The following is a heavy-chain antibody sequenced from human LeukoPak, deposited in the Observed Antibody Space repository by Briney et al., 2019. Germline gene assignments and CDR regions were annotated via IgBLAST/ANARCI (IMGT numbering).Heavy chain of an antibody. CDR1: GFIFSSYW. D-gene: IGHD4-17*01. V-gene: IGHV3-7*01. Sequence: GGSLRLSRAASGFIFSSYWMSWVRQAPGKGLEWVANIKQDGSEKYYVDSAKGRFTISRDNAKISLYLQMNSLRAEDTAVYYCARGDHLRTDDGFDIWGQGTMVTASS. J-gene: IGHJ3*02. CDR2: IKQDGSEK. CDR3: ARGDHLRTDDGFDI.